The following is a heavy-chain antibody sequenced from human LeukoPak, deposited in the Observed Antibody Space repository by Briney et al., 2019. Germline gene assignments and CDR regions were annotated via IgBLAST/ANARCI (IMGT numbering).Heavy chain of an antibody. CDR2: IYSGGST. CDR1: GFTVSSNH. CDR3: ARDPQYYDFWSGYRYYYGMDV. V-gene: IGHV3-53*01. J-gene: IGHJ6*02. Sequence: GGSLRLSCAASGFTVSSNHMSWVRQAPGKGLEWVSVIYSGGSTYYADSVKGRFTISRDNSKNTLYLQMNSLRAEDTAVYYCARDPQYYDFWSGYRYYYGMDVWGQGTTVTVSS. D-gene: IGHD3-3*01.